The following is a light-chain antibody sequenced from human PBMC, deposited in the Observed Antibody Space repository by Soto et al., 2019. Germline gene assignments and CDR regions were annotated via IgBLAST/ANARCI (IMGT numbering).Light chain of an antibody. J-gene: IGLJ3*02. CDR1: SSDVGGYNS. CDR2: EVN. V-gene: IGLV2-8*01. CDR3: SSYAGSKNLV. Sequence: QSALTQPPSASGSPGQPVTISCTGTSSDVGGYNSVSWYQQHPGKAPKLMIYEVNKRPSGVPDRFSASKSDNTASLTVSGLQAEDEADYYCSSYAGSKNLVFGGGTQLTVL.